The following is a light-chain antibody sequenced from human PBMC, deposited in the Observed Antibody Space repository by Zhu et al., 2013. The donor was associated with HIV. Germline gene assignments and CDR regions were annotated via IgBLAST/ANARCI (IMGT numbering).Light chain of an antibody. CDR2: HDS. CDR1: NIESRR. CDR3: QVWDDTIDHVL. Sequence: SYELTQPPSVSVAPGQTARITCGGNNIESRRVHWYQQKPGQAPVLVIYHDSARSSGIPARFSGSNSGNTATLTISRVEAGDEAAYYCQVWDDTIDHVLFGGGDQADRP. J-gene: IGLJ2*01. V-gene: IGLV3-21*04.